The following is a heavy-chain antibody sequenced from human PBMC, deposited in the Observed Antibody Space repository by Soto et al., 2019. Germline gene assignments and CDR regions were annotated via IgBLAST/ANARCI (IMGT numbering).Heavy chain of an antibody. CDR1: GGSISTYY. Sequence: QVQLQESGPGLVKPSETLSLTCTVSGGSISTYYWSWIRQPPGKGLEWIGYINYNGRTNYNPSLKSRVTMSLDRSNNQVSLKLRSVTAADTAVFYCARYAGSSWFDYWGQGTLVTVSS. CDR3: ARYAGSSWFDY. CDR2: INYNGRT. D-gene: IGHD6-13*01. J-gene: IGHJ4*02. V-gene: IGHV4-59*01.